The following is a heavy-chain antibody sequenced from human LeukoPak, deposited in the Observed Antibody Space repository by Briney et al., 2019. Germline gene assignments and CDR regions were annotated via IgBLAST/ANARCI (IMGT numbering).Heavy chain of an antibody. D-gene: IGHD3-22*01. V-gene: IGHV1-8*01. J-gene: IGHJ4*02. Sequence: ASVKVSCKASGYTFTSYEINWVRQATGHGLEWMGWMNPDSGDTAYAQKFQGGITMTRSTSITTAYMELSSLRSEDTAVYYCARGLGSYDSSELTWPMISFWGQGTQVTVSS. CDR3: ARGLGSYDSSELTWPMISF. CDR2: MNPDSGDT. CDR1: GYTFTSYE.